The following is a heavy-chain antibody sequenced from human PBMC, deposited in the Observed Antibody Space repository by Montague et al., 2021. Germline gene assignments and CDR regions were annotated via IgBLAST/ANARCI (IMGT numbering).Heavy chain of an antibody. CDR1: SGSIFHAH. V-gene: IGHV4-59*08. D-gene: IGHD3-10*01. Sequence: SETLSLTCTVSSGSIFHAHWSWVRQPPGKGLDWLGSMFYGGDTSNNPSLKSRVTMSIDTSTNQFSLKLSFVTAADTAVYYCAKQDFFVSGTSYKGFEPWGQGILVTVSS. CDR2: MFYGGDT. J-gene: IGHJ5*02. CDR3: AKQDFFVSGTSYKGFEP.